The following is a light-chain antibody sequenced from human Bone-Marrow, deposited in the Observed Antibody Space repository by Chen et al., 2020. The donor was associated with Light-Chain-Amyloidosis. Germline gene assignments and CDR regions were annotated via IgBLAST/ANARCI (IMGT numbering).Light chain of an antibody. CDR2: EVT. CDR1: SSDGGGDNH. J-gene: IGLJ1*01. Sequence: QSALTQPASVSGSPGQSITISCTGTSSDGGGDNHVPWYQQYPDKAPKLMIYEVTNRPSWVPARFSGSTSDNTASLTISGHQTEDEADYFCSSYTITNTLVFGSGTRLTVL. V-gene: IGLV2-14*01. CDR3: SSYTITNTLV.